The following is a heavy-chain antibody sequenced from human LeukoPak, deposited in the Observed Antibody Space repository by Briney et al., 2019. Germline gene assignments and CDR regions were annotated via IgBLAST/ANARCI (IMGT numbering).Heavy chain of an antibody. CDR2: INHSGST. Sequence: SETLSLTCTVSGGSISSYYWSWIRQPPGKGLEWIGEINHSGSTNYNPSLKSRVTISVDTSKNQFSLKLSSVTAADTAVYYCARVRISDACDIWGQGTMVTVSS. CDR3: ARVRISDACDI. D-gene: IGHD1-14*01. J-gene: IGHJ3*02. V-gene: IGHV4-34*01. CDR1: GGSISSYY.